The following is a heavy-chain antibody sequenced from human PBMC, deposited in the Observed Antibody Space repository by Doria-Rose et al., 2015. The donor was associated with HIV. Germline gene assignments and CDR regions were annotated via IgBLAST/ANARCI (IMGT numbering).Heavy chain of an antibody. CDR3: ARIKSSRWYHKYYFDF. D-gene: IGHD6-13*01. V-gene: IGHV2-26*01. CDR1: GVSLSSPGMG. CDR2: MFSDDER. J-gene: IGHJ4*02. Sequence: SGPVLVKPTETLTLTCTVSGVSLSSPGMGVSWIRQPPGEALEWLGNMFSDDERSYKTSLQSRLTISRGTSKSQVVLTMTDMDPVDTATYYCARIKSSRWYHKYYFDFWGQGTLVIVSA.